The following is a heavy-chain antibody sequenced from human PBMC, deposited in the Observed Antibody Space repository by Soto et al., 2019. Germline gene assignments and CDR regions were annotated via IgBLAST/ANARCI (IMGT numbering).Heavy chain of an antibody. Sequence: GASVKVSCKASGYTFTSYDINWVGQATARGLEWMGWMNPNSGNTGYAQKFQGRVTMTRNTSISTAYMELSSLRSEDTAVYYCARGPNYYDSSGYSDAFDIWGQGTMVTVSS. CDR1: GYTFTSYD. V-gene: IGHV1-8*01. J-gene: IGHJ3*02. CDR3: ARGPNYYDSSGYSDAFDI. CDR2: MNPNSGNT. D-gene: IGHD3-22*01.